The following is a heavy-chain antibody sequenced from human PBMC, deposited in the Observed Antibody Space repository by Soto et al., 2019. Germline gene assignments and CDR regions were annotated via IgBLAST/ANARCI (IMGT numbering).Heavy chain of an antibody. D-gene: IGHD2-21*01. CDR2: ISGSGGST. Sequence: EVQLLESGGGLVQPGGSLRLSCAASGFTFSSYAMSWVRQAPGKGLEWVSAISGSGGSTYYADSVKGRFTISRDNSKNTFYLQMNGRRAEDTAVYCCAKGPVVNAIPSFDYWGQGTLVTVSS. V-gene: IGHV3-23*01. J-gene: IGHJ4*02. CDR1: GFTFSSYA. CDR3: AKGPVVNAIPSFDY.